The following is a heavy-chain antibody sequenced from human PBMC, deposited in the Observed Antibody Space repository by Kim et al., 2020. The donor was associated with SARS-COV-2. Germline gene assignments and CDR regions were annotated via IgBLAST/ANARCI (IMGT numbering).Heavy chain of an antibody. J-gene: IGHJ5*02. CDR3: AREPTYGDYATRFDP. V-gene: IGHV1-46*01. D-gene: IGHD4-17*01. Sequence: KCQGRVTMSRDTSTSTVYMELGSLRSEDTAVYYCAREPTYGDYATRFDPWGQGTLVTVSS.